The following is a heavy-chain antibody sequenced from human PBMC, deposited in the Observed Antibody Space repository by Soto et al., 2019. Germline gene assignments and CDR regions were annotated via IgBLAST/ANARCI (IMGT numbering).Heavy chain of an antibody. Sequence: QVQLVPSGAEVRKPGSSVKVSCKASGGTFSSSGINWVRQAPGQGLEWIGGIIPLSGTSSHAQKFQGRVTLTADESTGTVNMELGSLTSDDTAVYYCATSRDTTGYFDHWGQGTLVTVSS. V-gene: IGHV1-69*01. D-gene: IGHD1-1*01. CDR1: GGTFSSSG. CDR2: IIPLSGTS. CDR3: ATSRDTTGYFDH. J-gene: IGHJ4*02.